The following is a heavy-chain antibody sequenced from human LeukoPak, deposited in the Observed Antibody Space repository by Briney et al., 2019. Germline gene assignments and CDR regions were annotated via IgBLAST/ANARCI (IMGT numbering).Heavy chain of an antibody. V-gene: IGHV3-53*01. CDR2: IYSGGST. CDR3: ARDTRLGY. J-gene: IGHJ4*02. CDR1: EFSVGSNY. D-gene: IGHD1-26*01. Sequence: GGSLRLSCAASEFSVGSNYMSWVRQAPGKGLEWVSVIYSGGSTYYADSVKGRFTISRDNSKNTLYLQMNSLRAEDTAVYYCARDTRLGYWGQGTLVTVSS.